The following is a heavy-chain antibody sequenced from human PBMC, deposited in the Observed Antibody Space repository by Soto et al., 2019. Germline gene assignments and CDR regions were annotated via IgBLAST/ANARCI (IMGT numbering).Heavy chain of an antibody. J-gene: IGHJ6*02. CDR1: GFTFSSYS. V-gene: IGHV3-21*01. D-gene: IGHD6-19*01. CDR2: ISSSSSYI. CDR3: ARIAVAGTGDYYYYYGMDV. Sequence: GSLRLSCAASGFTFSSYSMNWVRQAPEKGLEWVSSISSSSSYIYYADSVKGRFTISRDNAKNSLYLQMNSLRAEDTAVYYCARIAVAGTGDYYYYYGMDVWGQGTTVTVSS.